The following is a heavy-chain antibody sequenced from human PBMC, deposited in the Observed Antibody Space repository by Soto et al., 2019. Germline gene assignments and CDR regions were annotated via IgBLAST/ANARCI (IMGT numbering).Heavy chain of an antibody. CDR3: AREKITGLFDY. CDR1: GGSFSGYY. CDR2: INHSVST. J-gene: IGHJ4*02. Sequence: QVQLQQWGAGLLKPSETLSLTCAVSGGSFSGYYWTWIRQPPGTVLEWIGEINHSVSTNYTPSLKSRVTISVDTSQNQFPLKLTSATSADTAVYYWAREKITGLFDYWGQGTLVTVSS. D-gene: IGHD2-8*02. V-gene: IGHV4-34*01.